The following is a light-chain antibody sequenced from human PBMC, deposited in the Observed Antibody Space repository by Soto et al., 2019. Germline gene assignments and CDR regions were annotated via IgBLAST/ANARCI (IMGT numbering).Light chain of an antibody. J-gene: IGKJ1*01. Sequence: DIEMTQSPSSLSASVGNRVTITCQASQDIATYLNWYQQKPGKATNLLIYDASNLETGVPSRFSGGGSGTHFTFTISNLQPEDIATYYCQQYDNLPPTWTFGQGTKVDSK. CDR3: QQYDNLPPTWT. V-gene: IGKV1-33*01. CDR2: DAS. CDR1: QDIATY.